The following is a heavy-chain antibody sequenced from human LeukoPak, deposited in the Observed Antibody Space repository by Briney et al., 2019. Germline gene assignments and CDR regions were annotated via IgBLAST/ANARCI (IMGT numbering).Heavy chain of an antibody. CDR2: IYYSGST. CDR3: ARGGYSNYVDY. D-gene: IGHD4-11*01. V-gene: IGHV4-59*01. CDR1: GGAISSYY. Sequence: SETLCLTCTASGGAISSYYWSWIRQPPGKGLEWIGYIYYSGSTNYNPSLKSRVTISVDTSKNQFSLKLSSVTAADTAVYYCARGGYSNYVDYWGQGTLVTVSS. J-gene: IGHJ4*02.